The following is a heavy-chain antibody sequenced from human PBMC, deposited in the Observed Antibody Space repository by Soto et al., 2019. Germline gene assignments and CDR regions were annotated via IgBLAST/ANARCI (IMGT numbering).Heavy chain of an antibody. Sequence: QVQLVESGGGVVQPGRSLRLSCAASGFTFSSYGMHWVRQAPGKGLAWVAVIWYDGSNKYYADSVKGRFTISRDNSKNTLYLQMNSLRAEDTAVYYCARRGGTAAREQFDYWGQGTLVTVSS. CDR3: ARRGGTAAREQFDY. CDR1: GFTFSSYG. V-gene: IGHV3-33*01. CDR2: IWYDGSNK. D-gene: IGHD6-6*01. J-gene: IGHJ4*02.